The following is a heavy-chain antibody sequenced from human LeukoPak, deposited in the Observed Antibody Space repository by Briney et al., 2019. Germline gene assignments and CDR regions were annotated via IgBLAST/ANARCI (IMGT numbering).Heavy chain of an antibody. J-gene: IGHJ4*02. D-gene: IGHD3-9*01. CDR1: GFTFSRYS. V-gene: IGHV3-48*02. CDR2: ISSSGTTI. Sequence: GSLILSCAVSGFTFSRYSMNWVRQAPGKGLEWVSYISSSGTTIYYADSVKGRFTISRDNAKSSLYLQMNSLRDEDTAVYYCAREENTLAGYNPYYFDYCGQGTLVTVSS. CDR3: AREENTLAGYNPYYFDY.